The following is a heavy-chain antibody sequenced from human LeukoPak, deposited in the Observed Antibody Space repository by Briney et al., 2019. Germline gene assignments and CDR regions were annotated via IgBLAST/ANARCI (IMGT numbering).Heavy chain of an antibody. J-gene: IGHJ4*02. CDR3: AKDSSIFVDSNYYFDY. V-gene: IGHV3-23*01. CDR2: ISGSGGST. Sequence: PGGSLRPPCAASGFTFSSYAMSWVRPAPGKGREWVSAISGSGGSTYYADSVKGRFTISRDNSKNTLYLQMNSLRAEDTAVYYCAKDSSIFVDSNYYFDYWGQGTLVTVSS. CDR1: GFTFSSYA. D-gene: IGHD3-3*01.